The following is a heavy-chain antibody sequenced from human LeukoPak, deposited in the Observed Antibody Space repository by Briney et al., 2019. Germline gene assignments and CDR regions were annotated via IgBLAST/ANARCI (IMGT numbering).Heavy chain of an antibody. D-gene: IGHD2-2*02. Sequence: SETLSLTCTVSGGSISSYYWSWIRQPPGKGLEWIGYIYYSGSTNYNPSLKSRVTISVDRSKNQFSLKLSSVTAADTAVYYCARGSDIVVVPAAIGFDPWGQGTLVTVSS. CDR1: GGSISSYY. J-gene: IGHJ5*02. CDR3: ARGSDIVVVPAAIGFDP. CDR2: IYYSGST. V-gene: IGHV4-59*12.